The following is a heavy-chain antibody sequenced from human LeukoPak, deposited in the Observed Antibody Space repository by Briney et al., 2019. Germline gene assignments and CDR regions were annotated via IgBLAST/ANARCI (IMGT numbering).Heavy chain of an antibody. CDR3: ARDLYYDILTGYYTYFDL. J-gene: IGHJ2*01. V-gene: IGHV4-4*02. CDR1: GGSISSSNW. Sequence: SGTLSLTCAVSGGSISSSNWWSWVRQPPGKGLEWIGEIYHSGSTNYNPPLKSRVTISVDKSKNQFSLKLSSVTAADTAVYYCARDLYYDILTGYYTYFDLWGRGTLVTVSS. CDR2: IYHSGST. D-gene: IGHD3-9*01.